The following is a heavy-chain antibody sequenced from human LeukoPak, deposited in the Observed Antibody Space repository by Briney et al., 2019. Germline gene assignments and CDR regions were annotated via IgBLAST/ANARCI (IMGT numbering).Heavy chain of an antibody. CDR1: GFTFSSYS. J-gene: IGHJ4*02. CDR2: MSNSSSYI. D-gene: IGHD5-18*01. V-gene: IGHV3-21*01. CDR3: ARGPGYSYGYDSYYFDY. Sequence: PGGSLRLSCAASGFTFSSYSMNWVRQAPGKGLEWVSSMSNSSSYIYYADSVKGRFTISRDNAKNSLYLQMNSLRAEDTAVYYCARGPGYSYGYDSYYFDYWGQGTLVTVSS.